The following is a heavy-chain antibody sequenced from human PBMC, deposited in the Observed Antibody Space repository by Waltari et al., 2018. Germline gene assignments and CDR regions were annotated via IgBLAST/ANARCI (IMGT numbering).Heavy chain of an antibody. CDR2: IIPIFGTA. Sequence: QVQLVQSGAEVKKPGPSVTVSCTASGRTFRCYAFCWVRQAPGQGLEWKGGIIPIFGTATYARKFQGRVTITTDESTSTAYMELSSLRSEDTAVYYCARGVGVFYSFDYWGQGTLVTVSS. V-gene: IGHV1-69*05. J-gene: IGHJ4*02. CDR3: ARGVGVFYSFDY. CDR1: GRTFRCYA. D-gene: IGHD1-26*01.